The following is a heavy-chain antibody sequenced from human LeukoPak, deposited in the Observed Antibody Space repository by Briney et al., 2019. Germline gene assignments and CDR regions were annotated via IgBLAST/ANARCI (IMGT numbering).Heavy chain of an antibody. CDR2: IYPGDSDT. J-gene: IGHJ4*02. CDR1: GYSFTSYW. Sequence: GESLKISCKGPGYSFTSYWIGWVRQMPGKGLEWMGIIYPGDSDTRYSPSFQGQVTISADKSISTAYLQWSSLKASDTAMYYCARLGPSVAGTVGYFDYWGQGTLVTVSS. D-gene: IGHD6-19*01. CDR3: ARLGPSVAGTVGYFDY. V-gene: IGHV5-51*01.